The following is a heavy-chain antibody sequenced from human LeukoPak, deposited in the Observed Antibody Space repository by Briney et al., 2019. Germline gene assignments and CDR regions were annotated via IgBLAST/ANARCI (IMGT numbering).Heavy chain of an antibody. Sequence: PGGSLRLSCAASGFTFSGYAMNWVRQAPGKGLEWVSSISGSGGSTYYADSVKGRFTISRDNSKNTLYLQMKSLRAEDTAVYYCAKDKAHYYDSSSYFDYWGQETLVTVSS. V-gene: IGHV3-23*01. J-gene: IGHJ4*02. CDR3: AKDKAHYYDSSSYFDY. D-gene: IGHD3-22*01. CDR1: GFTFSGYA. CDR2: ISGSGGST.